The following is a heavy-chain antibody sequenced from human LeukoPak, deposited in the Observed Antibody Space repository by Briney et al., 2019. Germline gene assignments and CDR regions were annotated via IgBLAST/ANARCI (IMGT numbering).Heavy chain of an antibody. J-gene: IGHJ5*02. CDR2: ITTSDGNT. Sequence: PGGSLRLSCAASGFTFSSYTMGWVRQAPGKGLEWVSTITTSDGNTYYADSVKGRFTVSRDNSKNTLYLQMSSLRAEDTAVYYCAKDGTVTGPGWFDPWGQGTLVTVSS. CDR1: GFTFSSYT. D-gene: IGHD2-21*02. V-gene: IGHV3-23*01. CDR3: AKDGTVTGPGWFDP.